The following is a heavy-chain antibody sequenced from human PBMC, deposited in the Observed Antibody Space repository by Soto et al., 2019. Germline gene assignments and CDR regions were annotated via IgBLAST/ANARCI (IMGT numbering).Heavy chain of an antibody. V-gene: IGHV3-30*18. Sequence: GGSLRLSCAASGFTFSSYGMHWVRQAPGKGLEWVAVISYDGSNKYYADSVKGRFTISRDNSKNTLYLQMNSLRAEDTAVYYCAKSSGLEWLLFFYYWGQGTLVTVS. CDR1: GFTFSSYG. CDR3: AKSSGLEWLLFFYY. CDR2: ISYDGSNK. J-gene: IGHJ4*02. D-gene: IGHD3-3*01.